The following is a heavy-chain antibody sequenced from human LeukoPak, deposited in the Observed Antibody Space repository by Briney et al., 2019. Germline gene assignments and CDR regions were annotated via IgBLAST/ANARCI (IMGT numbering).Heavy chain of an antibody. V-gene: IGHV1-69*05. CDR1: GGTLSSYA. CDR3: ARSIGPGAFDI. D-gene: IGHD1-1*01. CDR2: IIPIFGTA. J-gene: IGHJ3*02. Sequence: SVKVSCKASGGTLSSYAISWARQAPGQGLEWMGGIIPIFGTANYAQKFQGRVTITTDESTSTAYMELSSLRSEDTAVYYCARSIGPGAFDIWGQGTMVTVSS.